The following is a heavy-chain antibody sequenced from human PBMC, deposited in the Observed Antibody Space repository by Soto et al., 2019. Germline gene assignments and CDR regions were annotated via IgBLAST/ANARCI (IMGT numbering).Heavy chain of an antibody. CDR2: IWYDGSNK. V-gene: IGHV3-33*01. Sequence: QVQLVESGGGVVQPGRSLRLSCAASGVTFSSYGMHWVRQAPGKGLEWVAVIWYDGSNKYYEDSVKGRFTISRDNSKNTIYRQMNSLRAEDTAVYYFARDWRFGESNFDYWGQGTLVTVYS. J-gene: IGHJ4*02. CDR3: ARDWRFGESNFDY. D-gene: IGHD3-10*01. CDR1: GVTFSSYG.